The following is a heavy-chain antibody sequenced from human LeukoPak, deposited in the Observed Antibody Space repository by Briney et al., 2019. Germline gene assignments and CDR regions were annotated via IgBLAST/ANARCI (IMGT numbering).Heavy chain of an antibody. V-gene: IGHV4-59*01. D-gene: IGHD6-13*01. CDR1: GGSISSYY. Sequence: KSSETLSLTCTVSGGSISSYYWSWIRQPPGKGLEWIGYIYYSGSTNYNPSLKSRVTISVDTSKNQFSLKLSSVTAADTAVYYCAGDSSSLYYYYGMDVWGQGTTVTVSS. CDR3: AGDSSSLYYYYGMDV. CDR2: IYYSGST. J-gene: IGHJ6*02.